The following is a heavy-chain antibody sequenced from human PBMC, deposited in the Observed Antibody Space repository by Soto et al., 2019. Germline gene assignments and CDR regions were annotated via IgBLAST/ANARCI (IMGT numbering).Heavy chain of an antibody. CDR2: SNAANGNT. V-gene: IGHV1-3*01. D-gene: IGHD3-3*01. CDR1: RYSFTLYA. J-gene: IGHJ4*02. Sequence: ASVKVPCKASRYSFTLYAMHWVRQAPGQRLEWMGWSNAANGNTKSSQKFQGRVTFTRDTSASTGYMELSTLNSADTAVYYCARDQRRDYDFWSGYSQGFDYWGQGTPVTVSS. CDR3: ARDQRRDYDFWSGYSQGFDY.